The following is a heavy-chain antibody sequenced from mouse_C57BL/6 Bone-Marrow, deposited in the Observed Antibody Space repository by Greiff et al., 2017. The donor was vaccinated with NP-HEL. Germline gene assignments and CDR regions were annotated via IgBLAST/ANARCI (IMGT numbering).Heavy chain of an antibody. D-gene: IGHD2-3*01. Sequence: QVQLQQPGAELVKPGASVKLSCKASGYTFTSYWMHWVKQRPGQGLEWIGDIYPGSGSTNYNEKFKSKATLTVDTSSSTAYMQLSSLTSEDSAVYYCARYRYDGYSSYWGQGTLVTVSA. CDR3: ARYRYDGYSSY. CDR2: IYPGSGST. CDR1: GYTFTSYW. V-gene: IGHV1-55*01. J-gene: IGHJ3*01.